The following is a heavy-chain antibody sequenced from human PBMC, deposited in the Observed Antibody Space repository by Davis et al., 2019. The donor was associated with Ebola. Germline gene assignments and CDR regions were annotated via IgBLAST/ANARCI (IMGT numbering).Heavy chain of an antibody. CDR1: GFTFRSYA. D-gene: IGHD6-25*01. V-gene: IGHV3-23*01. CDR2: IRCRGGRT. CDR3: AIGMRPGYWFDP. Sequence: GESLKISCAASGFTFRSYAMSWFRPSPVTGLSCVSAIRCRGGRTYYADSVKGRFTISRDNSKNTLYLQMNSLRAEDTAVYYCAIGMRPGYWFDPWGQGTLVTVSS. J-gene: IGHJ5*02.